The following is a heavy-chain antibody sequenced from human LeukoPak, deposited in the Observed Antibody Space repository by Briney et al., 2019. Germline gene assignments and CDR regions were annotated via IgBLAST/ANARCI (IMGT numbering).Heavy chain of an antibody. CDR1: GYSISSGYY. Sequence: SETLSLTCAVSGYSISSGYYWGWIRQPPGKGLEWIGNIYHSGSTYKNPSLKSRVTISLDTSKNQFSLKLSSVTAADTAVYYCARGGYNYGYIFDYWGQGTLVTVSS. D-gene: IGHD5-18*01. J-gene: IGHJ4*02. V-gene: IGHV4-38-2*01. CDR2: IYHSGST. CDR3: ARGGYNYGYIFDY.